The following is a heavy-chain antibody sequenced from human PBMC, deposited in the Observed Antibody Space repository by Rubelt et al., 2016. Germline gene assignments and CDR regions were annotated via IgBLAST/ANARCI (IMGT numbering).Heavy chain of an antibody. V-gene: IGHV3-33*06. CDR1: GLTFSNYG. D-gene: IGHD3-22*01. J-gene: IGHJ4*02. CDR3: AKYDNRLHDY. Sequence: QVQLVESGGGVVQPGRSLRLSCAASGLTFSNYGMHWVRQAPGKGLEWVAVIWNDGSNKYYADSVKGRFTISRENSKDTLYLQRNSLGAEDTAIYYCAKYDNRLHDYWGQGALVTVSS. CDR2: IWNDGSNK.